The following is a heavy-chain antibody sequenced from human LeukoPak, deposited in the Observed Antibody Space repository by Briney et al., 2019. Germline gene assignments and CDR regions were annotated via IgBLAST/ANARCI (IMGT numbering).Heavy chain of an antibody. CDR2: IIPIFGTA. V-gene: IGHV1-69*01. D-gene: IGHD3-10*01. CDR1: GGTFSSYA. Sequence: SVKVSCKASGGTFSSYAISWVRQAPGHGLEWMGGIIPIFGTANYAQKFQGRVTITADESTSTDYMELSSLRSEDTAVYYCARGGGSGSQFYYYYGMDVWGKGTTVTVSS. J-gene: IGHJ6*04. CDR3: ARGGGSGSQFYYYYGMDV.